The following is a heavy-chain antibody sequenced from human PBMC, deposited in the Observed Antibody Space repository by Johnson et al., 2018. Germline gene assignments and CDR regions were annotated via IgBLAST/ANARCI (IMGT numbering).Heavy chain of an antibody. J-gene: IGHJ3*02. Sequence: QVQLQESGPGLVKPSETLSLTCTVSGGSISSYYWSWIRQPPGKGLEWIGYIYYSGSTNYNPSLKSRVPISAETPKNQFSLRLRSVTAEDTAGYYCAGDGGTDAFDIWGQGTMVTVSS. CDR1: GGSISSYY. D-gene: IGHD3-16*01. CDR3: AGDGGTDAFDI. V-gene: IGHV4-59*01. CDR2: IYYSGST.